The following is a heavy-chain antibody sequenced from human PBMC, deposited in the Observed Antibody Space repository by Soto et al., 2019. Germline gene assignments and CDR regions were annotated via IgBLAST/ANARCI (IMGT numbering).Heavy chain of an antibody. Sequence: EVQLVESGGGLVRPGGSLRLSCAASGFSFSIYNMSWVRQAPGKGLEWVSFISSSSNYIYYADSVKGRFTIARDNAKNSLFLQMNNLRAEDTAVYFCARDARSVAVAPFFDYWGQGTQVTVSS. CDR3: ARDARSVAVAPFFDY. D-gene: IGHD6-19*01. CDR2: ISSSSNYI. J-gene: IGHJ4*02. CDR1: GFSFSIYN. V-gene: IGHV3-21*01.